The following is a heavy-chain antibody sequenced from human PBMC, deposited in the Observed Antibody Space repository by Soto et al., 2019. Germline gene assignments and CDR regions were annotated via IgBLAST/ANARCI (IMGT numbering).Heavy chain of an antibody. CDR2: INPNSGGT. CDR3: ARGLLYYYGMDV. V-gene: IGHV1-2*04. J-gene: IGHJ6*02. CDR1: GYTFTGYY. D-gene: IGHD4-17*01. Sequence: ASVKVSCKASGYTFTGYYMHWLRQAPGQGLEWMGWINPNSGGTNYAQKFQGWVTMTRDTSISTAYMELSRLRSDDTAVYYCARGLLYYYGMDVWGQGTTVTVSS.